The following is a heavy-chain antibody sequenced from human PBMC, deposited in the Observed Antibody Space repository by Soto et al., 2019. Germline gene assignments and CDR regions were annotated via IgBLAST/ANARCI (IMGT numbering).Heavy chain of an antibody. V-gene: IGHV1-18*01. Sequence: QVQLVQSGAEVKKPGASVRVSCKTSGYTFINYGITWVRQAPGQGLEWMGWLSAYNGDTSPSEKLQDRLTMTTDTSTNTVYMDLRSLTSDDTAVYYCARWSAIVGGAEALDVWGQGTMVIVSS. J-gene: IGHJ3*01. CDR2: LSAYNGDT. D-gene: IGHD1-26*01. CDR1: GYTFINYG. CDR3: ARWSAIVGGAEALDV.